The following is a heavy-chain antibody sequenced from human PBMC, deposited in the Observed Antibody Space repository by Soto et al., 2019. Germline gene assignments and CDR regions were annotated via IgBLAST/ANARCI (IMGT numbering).Heavy chain of an antibody. J-gene: IGHJ3*02. CDR2: IYYSGST. D-gene: IGHD3-9*01. V-gene: IGHV4-59*01. Sequence: PSETLSLTCTVSGDSISDNYWSWIRQPPGKGLEWIGYIYYSGSTNYNPSLKSRVTISVDTSKNQFSLKLSSVTAADTAVYYCARRLRYFDWNDAFDIWGQGTMVTVSS. CDR3: ARRLRYFDWNDAFDI. CDR1: GDSISDNY.